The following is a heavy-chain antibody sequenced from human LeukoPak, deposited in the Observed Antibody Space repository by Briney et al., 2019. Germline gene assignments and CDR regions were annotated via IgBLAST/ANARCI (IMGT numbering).Heavy chain of an antibody. V-gene: IGHV3-30*04. J-gene: IGHJ4*02. CDR1: GFTFSSYA. CDR3: CSTNSFSY. D-gene: IGHD2-2*01. CDR2: ISYDGSNK. Sequence: GGSLRLSCAASGFTFSSYAMHWVRQAPGKGLEWVAVISYDGSNKYYADSVKGRFTISRDNAKNSLYLQMNSLRAEDTALYYCCSTNSFSYWGQGTMVTVSS.